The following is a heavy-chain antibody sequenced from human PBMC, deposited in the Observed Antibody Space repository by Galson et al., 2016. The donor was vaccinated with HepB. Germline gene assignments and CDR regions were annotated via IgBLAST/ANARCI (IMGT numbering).Heavy chain of an antibody. Sequence: SLRLSCAASGFTFSSYAMSWVRQAPGKGLEWVSGISDSGSTSYHTDSVKGRFTISRDNSNNTLFLQMDSLRVDDTAVYYCARGRRYSGTHGLFDYWGQGALVTVSS. V-gene: IGHV3-23*01. D-gene: IGHD1-26*01. J-gene: IGHJ4*02. CDR3: ARGRRYSGTHGLFDY. CDR2: ISDSGSTS. CDR1: GFTFSSYA.